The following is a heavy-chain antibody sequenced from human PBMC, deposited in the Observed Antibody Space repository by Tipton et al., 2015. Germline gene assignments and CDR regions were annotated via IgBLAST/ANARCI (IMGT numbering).Heavy chain of an antibody. CDR1: SDSISKYY. CDR2: IYHSGNT. CDR3: ARCSDYYDSSGFWYNWFDP. Sequence: TLSLTCSVSSDSISKYYWSWIRQPPGKALEWIGYIYHSGNTYYNPSLESRVTISVDTSKNQFSLKLSSVTAADTAFYYCARCSDYYDSSGFWYNWFDPWGQGTLVTVSS. D-gene: IGHD3-22*01. V-gene: IGHV4-59*01. J-gene: IGHJ5*02.